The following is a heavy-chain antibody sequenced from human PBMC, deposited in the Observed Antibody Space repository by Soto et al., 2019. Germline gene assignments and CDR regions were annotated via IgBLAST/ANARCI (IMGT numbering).Heavy chain of an antibody. CDR2: ISSSGSFT. CDR1: GFTFNDYY. V-gene: IGHV3-11*05. J-gene: IGHJ4*02. Sequence: QGQLVESGGGLVKSGGSLRLSCAASGFTFNDYYMTWIRQAPGKGLEWVSYISSSGSFTNYSDSVKGRFTISRDNAKSSLYLQMNSLRAEDTAVYYCARSYGGNAQLDYWGQGTLVTVSS. CDR3: ARSYGGNAQLDY. D-gene: IGHD2-15*01.